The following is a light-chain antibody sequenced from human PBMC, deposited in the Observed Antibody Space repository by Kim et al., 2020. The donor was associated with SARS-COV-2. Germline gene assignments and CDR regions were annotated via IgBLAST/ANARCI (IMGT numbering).Light chain of an antibody. CDR1: QSVSSSY. Sequence: SPGERATLSCRASQSVSSSYLVWYQQKLGQAPRLLIYGASRRATGIPNRFSGSGSGTDFTLTISRLEPEDFAVYYCQQYGSSAWTFGQGTKVDIK. V-gene: IGKV3-20*01. CDR3: QQYGSSAWT. CDR2: GAS. J-gene: IGKJ1*01.